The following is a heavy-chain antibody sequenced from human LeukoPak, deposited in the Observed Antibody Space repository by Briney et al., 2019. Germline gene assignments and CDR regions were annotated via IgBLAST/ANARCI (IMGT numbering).Heavy chain of an antibody. CDR2: IYYSGST. CDR3: ARAYYDILTGYDLYDY. CDR1: GGSISSYY. V-gene: IGHV4-59*01. J-gene: IGHJ4*02. Sequence: SETLSLTCTVSGGSISSYYWSWIRQPPGKGLEWIGYIYYSGSTNYNPSLKSRVTISVDTSKNQFSLKLSSVTAADTAVYYCARAYYDILTGYDLYDYWGQGTLVTVSS. D-gene: IGHD3-9*01.